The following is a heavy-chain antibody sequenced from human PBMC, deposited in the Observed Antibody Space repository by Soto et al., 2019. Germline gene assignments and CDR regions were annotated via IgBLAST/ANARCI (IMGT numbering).Heavy chain of an antibody. V-gene: IGHV1-3*01. D-gene: IGHD2-2*02. CDR3: ARAGGDCSTTSWYMIEY. CDR2: INAGHSYT. Sequence: QAQLVQSGAEVKKSGASAKVACKASGYTFTNYAIHWVRQAPGQRLEWMGWINAGHSYTKYSQKFQGRDTITRDTSANSAYMELSSLRSEDTAVYYCARAGGDCSTTSWYMIEYWGQGTLVTVSS. J-gene: IGHJ4*02. CDR1: GYTFTNYA.